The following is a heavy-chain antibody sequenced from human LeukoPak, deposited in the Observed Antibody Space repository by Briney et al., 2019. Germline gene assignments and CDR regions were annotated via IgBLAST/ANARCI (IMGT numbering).Heavy chain of an antibody. Sequence: PSETLSLTCTVSNDSISSYCCSWVRQPPGKGLECIGFMCPSGRTDYNPSLKSRVTMSIDTSKNQLSMELRFLTAADTAVYYCATSYDGKTAPYDLWGHGTLVTVSS. CDR3: ATSYDGKTAPYDL. CDR1: NDSISSYC. D-gene: IGHD4-23*01. J-gene: IGHJ5*02. CDR2: MCPSGRT. V-gene: IGHV4-4*08.